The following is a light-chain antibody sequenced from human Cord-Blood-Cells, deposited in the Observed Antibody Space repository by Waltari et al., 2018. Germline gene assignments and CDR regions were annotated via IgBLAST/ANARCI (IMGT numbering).Light chain of an antibody. CDR1: CLRSYY. Sequence: SSELTQDPAVSVALGQTVRITCQVDCLRSYYASWYQQKPGQAPVLVIYGKNNRPSGIPDRFSASSSGNTASLTITGAQAEDEADYYCNSRDSSGNHLVVFGGGTKLTVL. V-gene: IGLV3-19*01. CDR3: NSRDSSGNHLVV. CDR2: GKN. J-gene: IGLJ2*01.